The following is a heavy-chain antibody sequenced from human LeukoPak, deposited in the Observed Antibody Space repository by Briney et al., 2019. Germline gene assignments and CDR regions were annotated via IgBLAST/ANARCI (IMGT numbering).Heavy chain of an antibody. J-gene: IGHJ4*02. D-gene: IGHD4-23*01. Sequence: SETLSLTCAVYGGSSSGYYWSWIRQPPGKGLEWIGEINHSGSTNYNPSLKSRVTISVDTSKNQFSLKLSSVTAADTAVYYCARLSRTVVTRVKFDYWGQGTLVTVSS. V-gene: IGHV4-34*01. CDR3: ARLSRTVVTRVKFDY. CDR1: GGSSSGYY. CDR2: INHSGST.